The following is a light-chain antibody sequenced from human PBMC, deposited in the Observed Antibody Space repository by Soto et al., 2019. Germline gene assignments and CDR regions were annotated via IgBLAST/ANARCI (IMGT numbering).Light chain of an antibody. CDR3: QQYYSYPGT. Sequence: AIRMTQSPSSLYASTGDRVTITCRASQGISSYLAWYQQKPGKAPKLLIYAASTLQSGVPSRFSGSGSGTDFTLTISCLQSEDFTTYYCQQYYSYPGTFGPGTKVDIK. CDR2: AAS. J-gene: IGKJ3*01. CDR1: QGISSY. V-gene: IGKV1-8*01.